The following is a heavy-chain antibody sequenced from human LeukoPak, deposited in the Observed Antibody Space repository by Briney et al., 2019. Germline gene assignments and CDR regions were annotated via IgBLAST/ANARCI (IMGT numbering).Heavy chain of an antibody. D-gene: IGHD6-13*01. CDR3: ARVSAAAGRGFDY. V-gene: IGHV4-59*01. CDR1: GCSISSYY. CDR2: IYYSGST. Sequence: SETLSLTCTVSGCSISSYYWSWIRQPPGKGLEWIGYIYYSGSTNYNPSLKSRVTISVDTSKNQFSLKLSSVTAADTAVYYCARVSAAAGRGFDYWGQGTLVTVSS. J-gene: IGHJ4*02.